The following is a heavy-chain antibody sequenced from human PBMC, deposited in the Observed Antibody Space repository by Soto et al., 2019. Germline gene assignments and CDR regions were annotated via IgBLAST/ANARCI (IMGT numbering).Heavy chain of an antibody. CDR2: IKSNVNGGTS. CDR3: SRYEYGPFHL. CDR1: GIIFSNAW. J-gene: IGHJ2*01. D-gene: IGHD3-10*01. Sequence: EVQLVESGGGLVKPGGSLRLSCEVSGIIFSNAWMNWVRQVPGKGLEWVGRIKSNVNGGTSDYAAPVKDRFTISRDDSKNTLYLEMDSLKTQDTEVYYCSRYEYGPFHLWGRGTLVTVSS. V-gene: IGHV3-15*07.